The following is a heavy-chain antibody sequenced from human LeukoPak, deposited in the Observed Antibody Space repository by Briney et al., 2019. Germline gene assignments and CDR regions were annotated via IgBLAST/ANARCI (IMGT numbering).Heavy chain of an antibody. CDR1: GDSVSSNSAA. Sequence: SQTLSLTCAISGDSVSSNSAAWNWIRQSPSRGLEWLGRTYYRSKWYNDYAVSVKSRITINPDTSKNQFSLQLNSVTPEDTAVYYCAREAYSSGWYLSYYYYYMDVWGKGTTVTVSS. V-gene: IGHV6-1*01. D-gene: IGHD6-19*01. J-gene: IGHJ6*03. CDR3: AREAYSSGWYLSYYYYYMDV. CDR2: TYYRSKWYN.